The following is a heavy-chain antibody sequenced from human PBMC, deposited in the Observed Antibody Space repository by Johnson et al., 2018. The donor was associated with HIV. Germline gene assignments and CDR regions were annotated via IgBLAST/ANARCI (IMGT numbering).Heavy chain of an antibody. Sequence: VQLVESGGGVVQPGRSLRLSCAASGFTFSSYAVHWVRQAPGKGLEWVAVISYDGSNKYYADSVKGRFTISRDNSKNTLYLQMNSLRAEDTAVYYCALGGYGAFDIWGQGTMVTVSS. V-gene: IGHV3-30*14. CDR3: ALGGYGAFDI. CDR2: ISYDGSNK. D-gene: IGHD3-22*01. J-gene: IGHJ3*02. CDR1: GFTFSSYA.